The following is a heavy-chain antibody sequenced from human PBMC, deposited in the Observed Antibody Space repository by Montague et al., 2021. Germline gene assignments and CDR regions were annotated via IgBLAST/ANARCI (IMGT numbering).Heavy chain of an antibody. CDR3: AGGNGAMFF. CDR1: GGSLGSYY. CDR2: MYYSGST. J-gene: IGHJ4*02. D-gene: IGHD3-10*02. Sequence: SETLSLTCSVSGGSLGSYYWCWTWQPPGTGPEYVGYMYYSGSTDSNPSLKRRVTISLDTSRNQFSLTLTFVTAADTAVYFCAGGNGAMFFWGQGILVTVSS. V-gene: IGHV4-59*13.